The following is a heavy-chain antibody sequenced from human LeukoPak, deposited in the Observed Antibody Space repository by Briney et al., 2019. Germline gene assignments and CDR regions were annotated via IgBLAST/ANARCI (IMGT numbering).Heavy chain of an antibody. CDR3: AKEKKSGGWPIDY. D-gene: IGHD2-15*01. V-gene: IGHV3-23*01. Sequence: GGSLRLSCAASGFTFSNYAMSWVCQAPGKGLEWVSSMSGSGGSTYYADSVKGRFTISRDNSKNTLYLQMNNLRAEDTALYHCAKEKKSGGWPIDYWGQGALVTVSS. CDR1: GFTFSNYA. J-gene: IGHJ4*02. CDR2: MSGSGGST.